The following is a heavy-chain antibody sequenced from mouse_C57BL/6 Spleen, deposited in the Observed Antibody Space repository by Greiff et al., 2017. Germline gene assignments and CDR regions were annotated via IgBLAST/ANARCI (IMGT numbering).Heavy chain of an antibody. Sequence: VMLVESGAELVKPGASVKISCKASGYAFSSYWMNWVKQRPGKGLEWIGQIYPGDGDTNYNGKFKGKATLTADKSSSTAYMQLSSLTSEDSAVYFCARSGMTYHAMDYWGQGTSVTVSS. D-gene: IGHD1-3*01. CDR1: GYAFSSYW. J-gene: IGHJ4*01. CDR2: IYPGDGDT. V-gene: IGHV1-80*01. CDR3: ARSGMTYHAMDY.